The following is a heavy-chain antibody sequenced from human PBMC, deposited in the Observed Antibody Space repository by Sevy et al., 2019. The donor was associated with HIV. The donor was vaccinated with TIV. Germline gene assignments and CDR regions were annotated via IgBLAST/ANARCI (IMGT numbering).Heavy chain of an antibody. Sequence: GSLRLSCAASGFTFSSYAMHWVRQAPGKGLEWVAVISYDGSNKYYADSVNGRFTISRDNSKNTLYLQMNSLRAEDTAVYYCARSLLPTAPSITIFGVVESDAFDIWGQGTMVTVSS. CDR1: GFTFSSYA. CDR3: ARSLLPTAPSITIFGVVESDAFDI. J-gene: IGHJ3*02. D-gene: IGHD3-3*01. CDR2: ISYDGSNK. V-gene: IGHV3-30-3*01.